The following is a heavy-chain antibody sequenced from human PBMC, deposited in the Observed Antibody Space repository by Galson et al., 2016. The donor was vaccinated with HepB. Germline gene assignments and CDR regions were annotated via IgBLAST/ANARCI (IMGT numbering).Heavy chain of an antibody. CDR3: ARGLGGTGNWFDP. Sequence: PALVKPTQTLTLTCTFSGFSLISSGMCVGWIRQPPGKALEWLALIDWDDDKYYSTSLKTRLTISKDTSKNQVVLTMTNMDPVDTATYYCARGLGGTGNWFDPWGQGTLVTVSS. CDR1: GFSLISSGMC. D-gene: IGHD1-1*01. CDR2: IDWDDDK. V-gene: IGHV2-70*01. J-gene: IGHJ5*02.